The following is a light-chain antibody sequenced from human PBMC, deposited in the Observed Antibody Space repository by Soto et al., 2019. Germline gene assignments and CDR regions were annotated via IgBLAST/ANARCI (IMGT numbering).Light chain of an antibody. CDR3: QQRRNWRRT. V-gene: IGKV3-11*01. Sequence: EIVLTESPVNGSLSPSGGATLSCRASQTITTNYLAWYQQKPGQAPRLLIYDASNRATGIPARFSGSGSGTDFTLTISSLEPEDFAVYYCQQRRNWRRTFGQGTKVDIK. CDR2: DAS. CDR1: QTITTNY. J-gene: IGKJ1*01.